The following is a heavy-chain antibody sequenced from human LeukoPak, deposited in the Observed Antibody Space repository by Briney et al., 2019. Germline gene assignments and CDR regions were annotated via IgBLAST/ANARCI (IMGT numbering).Heavy chain of an antibody. Sequence: SETLSLTCAVYGGSFSGYYWSWIRQPPGKGLEWIGEINHSGSTNYNPSLESRVTISVDTSKNQFSLKLSSVTAADTAVYYCARVSPCCSGGSCYFDYWGQGTLVTVSS. D-gene: IGHD2-15*01. CDR2: INHSGST. CDR1: GGSFSGYY. CDR3: ARVSPCCSGGSCYFDY. J-gene: IGHJ4*02. V-gene: IGHV4-34*01.